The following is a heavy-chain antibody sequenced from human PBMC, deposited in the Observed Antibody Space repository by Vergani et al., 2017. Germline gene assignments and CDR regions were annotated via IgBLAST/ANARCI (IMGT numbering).Heavy chain of an antibody. CDR3: ARDGRGVLHSDY. J-gene: IGHJ4*02. V-gene: IGHV1-2*02. CDR1: GYTFTGYY. Sequence: QVQLVQSGAEVKKPGASVKVSCKASGYTFTGYYMHWVRQAPGQGLEWMGWINPNSGGTNYAQKVQGRVTMTRDTSISTAYLELSRLRSDDTAVYYCARDGRGVLHSDYWGQGTLVTVSS. D-gene: IGHD2-15*01. CDR2: INPNSGGT.